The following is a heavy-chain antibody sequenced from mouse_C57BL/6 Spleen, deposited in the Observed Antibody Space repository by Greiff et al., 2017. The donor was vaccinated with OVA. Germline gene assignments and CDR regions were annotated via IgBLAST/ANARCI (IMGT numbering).Heavy chain of an antibody. CDR2: INPNNGGT. CDR3: ARSGYYSNYGGYAMDY. CDR1: GYTFTDYN. V-gene: IGHV1-22*01. D-gene: IGHD2-5*01. J-gene: IGHJ4*01. Sequence: EVQLQQSGPELVKPGASVKMSCKASGYTFTDYNMHWVKQSHGKSLEWIGYINPNNGGTSYNQKFKGKATLTVNKSSSTAYMELRSLTSEDSAVYYCARSGYYSNYGGYAMDYWGQGTSVTVSS.